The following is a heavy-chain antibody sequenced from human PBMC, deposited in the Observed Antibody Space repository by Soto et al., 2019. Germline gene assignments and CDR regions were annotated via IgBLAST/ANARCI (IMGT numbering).Heavy chain of an antibody. V-gene: IGHV1-3*01. D-gene: IGHD3-16*01. CDR1: GYTFTSYA. J-gene: IGHJ6*02. Sequence: QVQLVQSGADVKKPGASVKVSCKASGYTFTSYAMHWVRQAPGQRLEWMGWINAGNGNTKYSQKFQGRVTIXXDTSASTAYMELSSLRSGDTAVYYCARGGLVFMDVWGQGTTVTVSS. CDR2: INAGNGNT. CDR3: ARGGLVFMDV.